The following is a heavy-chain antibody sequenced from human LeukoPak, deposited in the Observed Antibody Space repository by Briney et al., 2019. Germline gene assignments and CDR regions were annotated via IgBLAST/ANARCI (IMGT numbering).Heavy chain of an antibody. V-gene: IGHV4-38-2*01. D-gene: IGHD2-15*01. CDR1: GYSIRSGYY. J-gene: IGHJ4*02. CDR2: IYPSGST. CDR3: ARHYCSGGSCYPPFDY. Sequence: SETLSLTCAVSGYSIRSGYYWGWIRQPPGKGLEWIGSIYPSGSTYYNPSLKSRVTISVDTSKNPFSLKLSSVTAADTAVYYCARHYCSGGSCYPPFDYWGQGTLVTVSS.